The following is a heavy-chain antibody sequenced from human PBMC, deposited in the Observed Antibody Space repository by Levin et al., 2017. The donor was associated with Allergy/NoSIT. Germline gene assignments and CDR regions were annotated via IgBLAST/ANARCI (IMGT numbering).Heavy chain of an antibody. CDR3: AKLRRTAMRYDAFDV. D-gene: IGHD2-21*02. Sequence: GESLKISCKGSGYSFSNYWIGWVRQMPGKGLEWMGIIYAGDSDTRYSPSFQGQVTMSVDKSIKTAYLQGRSLKASDSAMYYCAKLRRTAMRYDAFDVWGQGTMVTVSS. J-gene: IGHJ3*01. V-gene: IGHV5-51*01. CDR2: IYAGDSDT. CDR1: GYSFSNYW.